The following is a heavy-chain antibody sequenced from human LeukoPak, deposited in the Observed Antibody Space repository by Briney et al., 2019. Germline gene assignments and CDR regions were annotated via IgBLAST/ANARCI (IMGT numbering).Heavy chain of an antibody. CDR2: INHSGST. V-gene: IGHV4-34*01. CDR1: GGSFSGYY. Sequence: SETLSLTCAVYGGSFSGYYWSWIRQPPGKVLEWIGEINHSGSTNYNPSLKSRVTISVDTSKNQFSLKLSSVTAADTAVYYCARRNYYGSGSYFDYWGQGTLVTVSS. D-gene: IGHD3-10*01. J-gene: IGHJ4*02. CDR3: ARRNYYGSGSYFDY.